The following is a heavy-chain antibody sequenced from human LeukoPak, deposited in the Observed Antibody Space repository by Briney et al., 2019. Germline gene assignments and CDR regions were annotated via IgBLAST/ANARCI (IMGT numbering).Heavy chain of an antibody. CDR3: AKGSPPXXAVAGTYADY. CDR2: ISWNSGSI. D-gene: IGHD6-19*01. Sequence: GGSLRLSCAASGFTFDDYAMHWVRQAPGKGLEWVSGISWNSGSIGYADSVRGRFTISRDNAKNSLYLQMNSLRAEDTALYYCAKGSPPXXAVAGTYADYWGQGTLVTVX. V-gene: IGHV3-9*01. CDR1: GFTFDDYA. J-gene: IGHJ4*02.